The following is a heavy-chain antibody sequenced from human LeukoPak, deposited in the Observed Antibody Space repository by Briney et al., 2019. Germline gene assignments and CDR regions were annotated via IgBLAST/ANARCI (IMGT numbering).Heavy chain of an antibody. J-gene: IGHJ3*02. D-gene: IGHD3-10*01. CDR1: GGSISSYY. CDR3: ARGAQRPTTMARQYAFDI. Sequence: SETLSLTCTVSGGSISSYYWSWIRQPPGKGLEWIGYIYYSGSTNYNPSLKSRVTISVDTSKNQFSLKLSSVTAADTAVYYCARGAQRPTTMARQYAFDIWGQGTMVTVSS. V-gene: IGHV4-59*12. CDR2: IYYSGST.